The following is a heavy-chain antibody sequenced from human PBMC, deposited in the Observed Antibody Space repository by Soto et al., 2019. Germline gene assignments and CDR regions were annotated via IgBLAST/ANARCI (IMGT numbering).Heavy chain of an antibody. Sequence: GGSLRLSCAASGFTFSSYGMHWVRQAPGKGLEWVAVIWYDGSNKYYADSVKGRFTISRDNSKNTLYLQMNSLRAEDTAVYYCARDFNSSWARGGMDVWGQGTTVTVSS. J-gene: IGHJ6*02. CDR3: ARDFNSSWARGGMDV. V-gene: IGHV3-33*01. CDR1: GFTFSSYG. CDR2: IWYDGSNK. D-gene: IGHD1-1*01.